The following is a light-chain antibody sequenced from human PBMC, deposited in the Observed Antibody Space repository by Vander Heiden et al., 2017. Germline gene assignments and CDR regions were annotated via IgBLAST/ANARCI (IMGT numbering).Light chain of an antibody. CDR1: HGISNS. J-gene: IGKJ3*01. V-gene: IGKV1-27*01. Sequence: DIQMTQSPSSLSASVGDRVTITCRASHGISNSLAWYQQKPGKVPKLLIYAASTLQSGVPSRFSGSGSGTDFTLTISSLRPEDVATYYCQKYNSVPRGVTFGPGTKVDIK. CDR3: QKYNSVPRGVT. CDR2: AAS.